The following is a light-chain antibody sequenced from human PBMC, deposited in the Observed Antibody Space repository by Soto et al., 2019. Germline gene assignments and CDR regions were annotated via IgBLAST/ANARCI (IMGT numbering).Light chain of an antibody. Sequence: DIQMTQSPSSLSASVGDRVTITCRASQGISNYLAWYQQKPGKVPKLLIYAASTLQTGVQSRFSGSGSGTDFTLTISSLQPEDVAAYYCQKYNSAPRTFGKGTKVEIK. CDR3: QKYNSAPRT. CDR1: QGISNY. J-gene: IGKJ1*01. V-gene: IGKV1-27*01. CDR2: AAS.